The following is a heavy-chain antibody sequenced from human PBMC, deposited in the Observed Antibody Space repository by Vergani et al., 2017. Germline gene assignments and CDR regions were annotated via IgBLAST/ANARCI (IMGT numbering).Heavy chain of an antibody. CDR3: AKGWGYSNPYYMDV. V-gene: IGHV3-23*01. J-gene: IGHJ6*03. Sequence: EVQLLQSEGAVVQPGGSLRLSCVASGFTFSSHAMSWVRQGHGQGLEWVSSIKNTGDSTHYADSVKGRFTISRDNAKNSLFLQLNSLRAEDTALYFCAKGWGYSNPYYMDVWGKGIMVTVSS. CDR1: GFTFSSHA. CDR2: IKNTGDST. D-gene: IGHD4-11*01.